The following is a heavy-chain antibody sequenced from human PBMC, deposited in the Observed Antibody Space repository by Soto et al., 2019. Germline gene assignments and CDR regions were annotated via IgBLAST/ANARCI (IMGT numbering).Heavy chain of an antibody. D-gene: IGHD2-2*01. CDR2: IYPGDSDT. J-gene: IGHJ5*02. V-gene: IGHV5-51*01. CDR3: ARRRAEDCTSTSCNNWFDP. Sequence: PGESLKISCKGSGYSFSNYWIGWVRQMPGKGLEWMGIIYPGDSDTRYRPSFQGPVTLSADKSISTAYLQWSSLKASDTAMYYCARRRAEDCTSTSCNNWFDPWGQGTLVTVAS. CDR1: GYSFSNYW.